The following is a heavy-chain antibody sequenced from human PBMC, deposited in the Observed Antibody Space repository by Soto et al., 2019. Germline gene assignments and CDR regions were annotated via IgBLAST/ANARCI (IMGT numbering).Heavy chain of an antibody. D-gene: IGHD6-19*01. Sequence: EVQLVESGGGLVQPGGSLRLSCAASGLIFSDYHMDWVRQAPGKGLEWVGRIRRKANSYTTEDAASVKGRFTIARDDAKNSLYLQMNSLKTEDTAVYYCAMLGGWSGGSNDMDVWGQGTKVTVSS. V-gene: IGHV3-72*01. CDR2: IRRKANSYTT. J-gene: IGHJ6*02. CDR1: GLIFSDYH. CDR3: AMLGGWSGGSNDMDV.